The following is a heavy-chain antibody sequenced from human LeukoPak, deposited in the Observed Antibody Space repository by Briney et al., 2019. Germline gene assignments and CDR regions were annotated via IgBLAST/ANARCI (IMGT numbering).Heavy chain of an antibody. J-gene: IGHJ4*02. Sequence: GGSLRLSCAASGFTFSDYYMSWIRQAPGKGLEWVPYISSSGSTIYYADSVKGRFTISRDNAKNSLYLQMNSLRAEDTAVYYCXRASLGYCSSTSRYTSEDYWGQGTLVTV. CDR3: XRASLGYCSSTSRYTSEDY. CDR1: GFTFSDYY. D-gene: IGHD2-2*02. V-gene: IGHV3-11*04. CDR2: ISSSGSTI.